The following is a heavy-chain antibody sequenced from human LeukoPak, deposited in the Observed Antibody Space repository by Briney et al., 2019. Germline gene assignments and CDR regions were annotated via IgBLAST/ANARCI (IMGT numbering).Heavy chain of an antibody. V-gene: IGHV3-23*01. CDR3: ARRVATPVTRHFDC. CDR1: RFTFVNNA. J-gene: IGHJ4*02. CDR2: VFGDYDDT. Sequence: GVPLRLSCTFSRFTFVNNAVSWFRQALGKVLEWVSNVFGDYDDTFNASSMKGRFRASRDASRSTVSMQLNGQRNEDTGRYVCARRVATPVTRHFDCWDQGTRVT. D-gene: IGHD3-3*01.